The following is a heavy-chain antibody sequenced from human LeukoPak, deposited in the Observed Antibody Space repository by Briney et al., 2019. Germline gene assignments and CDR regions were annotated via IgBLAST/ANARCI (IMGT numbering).Heavy chain of an antibody. J-gene: IGHJ4*02. CDR1: GFPCSSYA. V-gene: IGHV3-23*01. D-gene: IGHD3-10*01. Sequence: GGSLRLSCAASGFPCSSYAMSWVRQAPGKGLEWVSAISGSGGNTYYADSVKGRFTISRDNSKNTLYLQMNSLRAEDTAVYYCAKNWRFGELLWWGQRTLVTVSS. CDR2: ISGSGGNT. CDR3: AKNWRFGELLW.